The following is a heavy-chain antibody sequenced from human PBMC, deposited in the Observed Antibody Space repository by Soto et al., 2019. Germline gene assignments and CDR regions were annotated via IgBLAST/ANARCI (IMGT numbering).Heavy chain of an antibody. D-gene: IGHD1-20*01. CDR1: GYSISSSNW. Sequence: PSENPSLTCAVSGYSISSSNWWGWLRQPPGKGLEGMGYIYYSGSTYYHPSLKSRVTISVATSKNQFSLKLGSVAAADMVVYYCARFIPGTGNDYWGQGTLVTVSS. CDR3: ARFIPGTGNDY. CDR2: IYYSGST. J-gene: IGHJ4*02. V-gene: IGHV4-28*01.